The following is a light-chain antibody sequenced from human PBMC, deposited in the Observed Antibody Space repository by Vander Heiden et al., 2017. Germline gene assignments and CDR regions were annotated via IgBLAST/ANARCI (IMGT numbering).Light chain of an antibody. J-gene: IGKJ2*01. V-gene: IGKV3-20*01. CDR1: QSVSSSY. CDR2: GAS. CDR3: QQDGSSRT. Sequence: EIVLTQSPAPLSLSPGERATLSCRASQSVSSSYLAWYQQKPGQAPRLLIYGASSRATGIPDRFSGSGSGTDFTLTISRLEPEDFAVYYCQQDGSSRTFGQGTKLEIK.